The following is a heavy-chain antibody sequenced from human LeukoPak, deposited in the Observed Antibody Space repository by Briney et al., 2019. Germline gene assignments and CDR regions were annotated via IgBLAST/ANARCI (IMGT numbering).Heavy chain of an antibody. CDR2: ISYDGSNK. Sequence: GRSLRLSCAASGFTFSSYAMHWVRQAPGKGLEWVAVISYDGSNKFYADSVKGRFTLSRDNSKNTLYLQMNSLRVEDTAFYYCARRVAAAHFDYWGQGTLVTVSS. CDR3: ARRVAAAHFDY. V-gene: IGHV3-30-3*01. D-gene: IGHD2-15*01. CDR1: GFTFSSYA. J-gene: IGHJ4*02.